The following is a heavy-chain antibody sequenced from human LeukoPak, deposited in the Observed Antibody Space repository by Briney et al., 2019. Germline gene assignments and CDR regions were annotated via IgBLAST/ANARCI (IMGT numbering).Heavy chain of an antibody. J-gene: IGHJ3*02. CDR3: ASTVVVVAANPGAFDI. Sequence: GGSLRLSCAASGFTFSSYGMHWVRQAPGKGLEWVAVISYDGSNKYYADSVKGRFTISRDNSKNTLYLQMNSLRAEDTAVYYCASTVVVVAANPGAFDIWGQGTMVTVSS. V-gene: IGHV3-30*03. D-gene: IGHD2-15*01. CDR1: GFTFSSYG. CDR2: ISYDGSNK.